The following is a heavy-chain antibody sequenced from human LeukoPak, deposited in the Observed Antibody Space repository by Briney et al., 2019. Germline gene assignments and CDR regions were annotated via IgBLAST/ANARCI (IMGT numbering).Heavy chain of an antibody. D-gene: IGHD6-6*01. J-gene: IGHJ1*01. V-gene: IGHV4-34*01. CDR1: GGSFSGYY. CDR2: INHSGST. Sequence: SETLSLTCAVYGGSFSGYYWSWIRQPPGKGLEWIGEINHSGSTNYNPSLKSRVTISVDTSKNQFSLKLSSVTAADTAVYYCARGRGGIAARAGYFQHWGQGTLVTVSP. CDR3: ARGRGGIAARAGYFQH.